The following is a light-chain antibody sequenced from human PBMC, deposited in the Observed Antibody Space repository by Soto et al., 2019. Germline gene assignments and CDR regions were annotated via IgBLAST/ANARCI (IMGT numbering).Light chain of an antibody. CDR2: QAS. V-gene: IGKV1-5*03. Sequence: DIQMTQSPSTLSASVGDRVTITCRASQNINSWLARYQQIPGKAPKLLIYQASSLESGVPSRFSGSGSGTEFTLTSSSLQSEDFAVYYCQQYNNWPPYTFGQGAKLEIK. CDR1: QNINSW. CDR3: QQYNNWPPYT. J-gene: IGKJ2*01.